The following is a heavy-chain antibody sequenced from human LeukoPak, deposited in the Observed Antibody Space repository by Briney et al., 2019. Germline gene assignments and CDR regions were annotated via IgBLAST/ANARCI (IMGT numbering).Heavy chain of an antibody. CDR2: VNTVSSYI. CDR1: GFTFSDYS. J-gene: IGHJ5*02. Sequence: PGGSLRLSCAASGFTFSDYSMNWVRQAPGKGLEWVASVNTVSSYIYYADSMRGRFTISRDNAKNSLFLQMNSLRAEDTAVYYCARLRTNNDRSYFFYYYDPWGQGTLVTVSS. V-gene: IGHV3-21*01. CDR3: ARLRTNNDRSYFFYYYDP. D-gene: IGHD3-10*01.